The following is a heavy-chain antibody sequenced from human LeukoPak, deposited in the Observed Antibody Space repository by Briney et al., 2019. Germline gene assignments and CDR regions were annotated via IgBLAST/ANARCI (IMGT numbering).Heavy chain of an antibody. CDR3: AKPRPGNYPQPNDY. CDR1: GYTFTSYD. D-gene: IGHD3-10*01. CDR2: MNPNSGNT. J-gene: IGHJ4*02. V-gene: IGHV1-8*01. Sequence: ASVKVSCKASGYTFTSYDINWVRQATGQGLEWMGWMNPNSGNTGYAQKFQGRVTMTRNTSISTAYMELSSLRSEDTAVYYCAKPRPGNYPQPNDYWGQGTLVTVSS.